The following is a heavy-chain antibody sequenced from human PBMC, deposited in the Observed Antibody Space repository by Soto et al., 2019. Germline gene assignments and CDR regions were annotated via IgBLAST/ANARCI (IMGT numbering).Heavy chain of an antibody. Sequence: GGSLRLSCAASGFIFTNYAMSWVRQAPGKGLEWVAVIGGRGNSAYYADSVKGRFTISRDNSKKTLSLQMSSLTADDTAIYYCEGEARVSFDSWGQGTMVTVSS. D-gene: IGHD3-16*01. CDR3: EGEARVSFDS. V-gene: IGHV3-23*01. CDR2: IGGRGNSA. J-gene: IGHJ3*01. CDR1: GFIFTNYA.